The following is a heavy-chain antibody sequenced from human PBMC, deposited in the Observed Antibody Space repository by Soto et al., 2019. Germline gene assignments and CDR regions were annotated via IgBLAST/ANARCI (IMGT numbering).Heavy chain of an antibody. CDR3: ARRYGYYFAY. D-gene: IGHD4-17*01. CDR1: GGSISSYY. CDR2: IYYSGST. J-gene: IGHJ4*02. Sequence: QVQLQESGPGLVKPSETLSLTCTVSGGSISSYYWSWIRQPPGKGLEWIGYIYYSGSTNYNPSLKTRATISVDTSKTQLSLQLSSVTAADTAVYYCARRYGYYFAYWGQGTLVTVSS. V-gene: IGHV4-59*08.